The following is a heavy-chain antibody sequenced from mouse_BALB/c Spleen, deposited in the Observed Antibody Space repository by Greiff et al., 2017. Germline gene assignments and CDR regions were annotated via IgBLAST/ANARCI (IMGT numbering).Heavy chain of an antibody. V-gene: IGHV1-37*01. CDR3: GRAYYGNYYYFDY. Sequence: DVKLQESGPELVKPGASVKISCKASGYSFTGYFMNWVKQSHGKSLEWIGRINPYNGDTFYNQKFKGKATLTVDKSSSTAHMELLSLTSEDSAVYYCGRAYYGNYYYFDYWGQGTTLTVSS. J-gene: IGHJ2*01. CDR2: INPYNGDT. D-gene: IGHD2-10*01. CDR1: GYSFTGYF.